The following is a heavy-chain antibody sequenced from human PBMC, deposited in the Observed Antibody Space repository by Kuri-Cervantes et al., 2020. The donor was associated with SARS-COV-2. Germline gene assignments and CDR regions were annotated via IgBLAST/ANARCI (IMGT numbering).Heavy chain of an antibody. Sequence: GESLKISCAASGFTFSSHDMHWVRQATGKGLEWVSAIGTAGDTYYPGSVKGRFTISRENAKNSLYLQMNSLRAEDTAVYYCAREAYSSSWYVPPVGFYYYYGMDVWGQGTTVTVSS. D-gene: IGHD6-13*01. CDR1: GFTFSSHD. CDR3: AREAYSSSWYVPPVGFYYYYGMDV. V-gene: IGHV3-13*04. CDR2: IGTAGDT. J-gene: IGHJ6*02.